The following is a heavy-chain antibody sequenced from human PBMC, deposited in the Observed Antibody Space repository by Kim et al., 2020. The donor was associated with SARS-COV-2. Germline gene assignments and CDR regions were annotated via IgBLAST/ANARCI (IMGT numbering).Heavy chain of an antibody. CDR2: RT. D-gene: IGHD3-22*01. V-gene: IGHV3-23*03. J-gene: IGHJ4*02. Sequence: RTSYADSVRGRFTISRDNSQNTLYLQLDSLRVEDTAMYYCAKDRSGYSHWGQGTLVIVSS. CDR3: AKDRSGYSH.